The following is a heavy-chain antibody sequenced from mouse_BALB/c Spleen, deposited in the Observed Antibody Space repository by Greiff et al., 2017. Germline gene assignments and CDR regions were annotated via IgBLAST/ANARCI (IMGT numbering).Heavy chain of an antibody. V-gene: IGHV3-2*02. CDR1: GYSITSDYA. CDR3: ARRGMITVDY. D-gene: IGHD2-4*01. CDR2: ISYSGST. J-gene: IGHJ2*01. Sequence: EVQLQQSGPGLVKPSQSLSLTCTVTGYSITSDYAWNWIRQFPGNKLEWMGYISYSGSTSYNPSLKSRISITRDTSKNQFFLQLNSVTTEDTATYYCARRGMITVDYWGQGTTLTVSS.